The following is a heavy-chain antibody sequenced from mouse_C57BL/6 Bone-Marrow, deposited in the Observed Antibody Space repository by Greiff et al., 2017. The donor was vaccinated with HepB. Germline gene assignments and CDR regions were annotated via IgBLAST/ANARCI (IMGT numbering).Heavy chain of an antibody. CDR2: INPNNGGT. D-gene: IGHD1-1*01. CDR3: ARNRYYGSRGYFDY. J-gene: IGHJ2*01. V-gene: IGHV1-26*01. CDR1: GYTFTDYY. Sequence: EVQLQQSGPELVKPGASVKISCKASGYTFTDYYMNWVKQSHGKSLEWIGDINPNNGGTSYNQKFKGKATLTVDKSSSTAYMELRSLTSEDSAVYYCARNRYYGSRGYFDYWGQGTTLTVSS.